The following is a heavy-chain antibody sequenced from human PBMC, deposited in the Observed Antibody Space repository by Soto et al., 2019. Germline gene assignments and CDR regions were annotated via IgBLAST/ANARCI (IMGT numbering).Heavy chain of an antibody. J-gene: IGHJ4*02. CDR1: GFTFSSYG. D-gene: IGHD2-8*02. V-gene: IGHV3-33*01. CDR3: AREGCRWWCKGGHYYFDY. Sequence: PGGSLRLSCAASGFTFSSYGMHWVRQAPGKGLEWVAVIWYDGSNKYYADSVKGRFTISRDNSKNTLYLQMNSLRAEDTAVYYCAREGCRWWCKGGHYYFDYWGQGTLVTVSS. CDR2: IWYDGSNK.